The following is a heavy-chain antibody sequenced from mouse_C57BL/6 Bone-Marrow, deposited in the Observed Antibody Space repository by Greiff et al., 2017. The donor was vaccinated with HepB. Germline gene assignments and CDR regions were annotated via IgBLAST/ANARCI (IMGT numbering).Heavy chain of an antibody. V-gene: IGHV1-64*01. D-gene: IGHD1-2*01. CDR3: ARSSLLRSSVGFAY. Sequence: VQLQQPGAELVKPGASVKLSCKASGYTFTSYWMHWVKQRPGQGLEWIGMIHPNSGSTNYNEKFKSKAKLTVDKSSSTAYMQLSSLTSEDSAVYYCARSSLLRSSVGFAYWGQGTLVTVSA. J-gene: IGHJ3*01. CDR2: IHPNSGST. CDR1: GYTFTSYW.